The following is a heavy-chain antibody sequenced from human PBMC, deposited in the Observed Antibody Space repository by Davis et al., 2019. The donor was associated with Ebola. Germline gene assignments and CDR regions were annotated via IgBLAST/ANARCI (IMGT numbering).Heavy chain of an antibody. V-gene: IGHV3-48*03. D-gene: IGHD3-22*01. J-gene: IGHJ4*02. CDR3: ARDHSGYYYNYFDY. CDR2: ISSSGSTI. Sequence: GSLRLSCAASGFTFSSYEMNWVRQAPGKGLEWVSYISSSGSTIYYADSVKGRFTISRDNAKNSLYLQMNSLRAEDTAVYYCARDHSGYYYNYFDYWGQGTLVTVSS. CDR1: GFTFSSYE.